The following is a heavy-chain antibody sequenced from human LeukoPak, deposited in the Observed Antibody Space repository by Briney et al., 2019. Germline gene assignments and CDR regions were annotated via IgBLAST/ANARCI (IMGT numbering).Heavy chain of an antibody. J-gene: IGHJ4*02. CDR3: ARDYADYVGYFFFDY. CDR1: GFTLNNYA. CDR2: ISGGGETT. D-gene: IGHD4-17*01. V-gene: IGHV3-23*01. Sequence: GGSLRLSCAASGFTLNNYAMNWVRQAPGKGLGWVSSISGGGETTYYADSAKGRFTISRDNSQNTLYLQMNSLRAEDTAVYYCARDYADYVGYFFFDYWDQGTLVTVSS.